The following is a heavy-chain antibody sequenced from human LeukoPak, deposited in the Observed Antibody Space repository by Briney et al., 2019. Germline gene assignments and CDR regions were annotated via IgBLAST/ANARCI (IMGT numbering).Heavy chain of an antibody. D-gene: IGHD2-15*01. V-gene: IGHV1-2*02. J-gene: IGHJ4*02. Sequence: SVNVSCKASGYTFTDYYMHWVRQAPGQGLDWMGLINPNSGGTNYAQTFQGRVTMTRDTSISTAYMELSRLRSDDTAVYYCARDPGSGHLEYWGEGTLVSVSS. CDR1: GYTFTDYY. CDR3: ARDPGSGHLEY. CDR2: INPNSGGT.